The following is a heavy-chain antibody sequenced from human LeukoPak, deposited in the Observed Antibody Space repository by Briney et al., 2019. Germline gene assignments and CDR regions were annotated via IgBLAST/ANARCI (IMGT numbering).Heavy chain of an antibody. CDR1: GGSISIYY. Sequence: SETLSLTCTVSGGSISIYYWSWIWRPPGKGLEWIGYIYDSGSTNYNPSLKSRVTISVDTSKNQFSLKLSSVTAADTAVYYCASLTTAEAFDIWGQGTMVTVSS. J-gene: IGHJ3*02. V-gene: IGHV4-59*01. D-gene: IGHD3-22*01. CDR2: IYDSGST. CDR3: ASLTTAEAFDI.